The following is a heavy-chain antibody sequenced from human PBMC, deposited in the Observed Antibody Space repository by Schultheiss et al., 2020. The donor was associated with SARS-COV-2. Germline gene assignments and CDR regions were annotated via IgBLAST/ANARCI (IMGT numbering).Heavy chain of an antibody. D-gene: IGHD4-11*01. V-gene: IGHV3-23*01. J-gene: IGHJ5*02. CDR1: GGSFSGYY. CDR3: ARVDYSRWFDP. Sequence: GGSLRLSCAVYGGSFSGYYWSWIRQPPGKGLEWVSAISGSGGSTYYADSVKGRFTISRDNSKNTLYLQMNSLRAEDTAVYYCARVDYSRWFDPWGQGTLVTVAS. CDR2: ISGSGGST.